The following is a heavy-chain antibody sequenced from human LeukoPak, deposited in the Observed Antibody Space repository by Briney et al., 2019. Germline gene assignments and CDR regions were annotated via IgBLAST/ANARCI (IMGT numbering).Heavy chain of an antibody. J-gene: IGHJ4*02. V-gene: IGHV6-1*01. Sequence: SQTLSLTCAISGDSVSSNSAAWNWIRQSPSRGLEWLGRTYYRSKWYNDYAVSVKSRITINPDTSKNQFSLKLSSVTAADTAVYYCASLYYDSGGYSRDYWGQGTLVTVSS. CDR2: TYYRSKWYN. CDR1: GDSVSSNSAA. CDR3: ASLYYDSGGYSRDY. D-gene: IGHD3-22*01.